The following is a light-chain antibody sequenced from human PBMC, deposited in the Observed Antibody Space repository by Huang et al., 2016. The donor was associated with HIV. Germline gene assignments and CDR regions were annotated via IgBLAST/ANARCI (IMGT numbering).Light chain of an antibody. V-gene: IGKV1-9*01. CDR2: AAS. CDR3: QQLNSYRYT. CDR1: QGISSS. J-gene: IGKJ2*01. Sequence: IQLTHSPSSLSASVGDRVTITCRASQGISSSLAWYQQKPGKAPKLLIYAASTLQSGVPSRVGGSGSGTDCTLTISSLQPEDFATYYCQQLNSYRYTFGQGTKLEIK.